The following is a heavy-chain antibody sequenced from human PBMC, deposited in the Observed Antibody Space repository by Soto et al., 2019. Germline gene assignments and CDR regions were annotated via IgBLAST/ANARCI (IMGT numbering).Heavy chain of an antibody. J-gene: IGHJ4*02. D-gene: IGHD6-6*01. CDR2: ITRSGGST. CDR3: AKDHGDYTTSYCFDY. Sequence: EVQLLESGGGLVQPGGSLRLSCAATEFTFSTYALSWVRQAPGKGLEWVTGITRSGGSTYYADSVKGRFTISRDNSKHTLYLQMNSLSAEDTAVYYCAKDHGDYTTSYCFDYWGQGTLVPVSS. V-gene: IGHV3-23*01. CDR1: EFTFSTYA.